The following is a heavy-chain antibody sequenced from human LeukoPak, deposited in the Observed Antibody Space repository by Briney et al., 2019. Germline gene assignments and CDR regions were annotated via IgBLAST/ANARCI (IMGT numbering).Heavy chain of an antibody. CDR1: GYSFTSYW. CDR3: ASGQYYYGSGRPRGYFDY. J-gene: IGHJ4*02. CDR2: IYPGDSDT. D-gene: IGHD3-10*01. Sequence: GESLQISCKGSGYSFTSYWIGWVRQMPGKGLEWMGIIYPGDSDTRYSPSFQGQVTISADKSISTAYLQWSSLKASDTAMYYCASGQYYYGSGRPRGYFDYWGQGTLVTVS. V-gene: IGHV5-51*01.